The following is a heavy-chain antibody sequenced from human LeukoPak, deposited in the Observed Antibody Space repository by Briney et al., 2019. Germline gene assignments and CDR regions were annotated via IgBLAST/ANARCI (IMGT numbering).Heavy chain of an antibody. D-gene: IGHD3-16*02. CDR3: ARGRNERRGELSLLYFDY. CDR1: GYTFTGYY. CDR2: INPNSGGT. J-gene: IGHJ4*02. Sequence: ASVKVSCKASGYTFTGYYMHWVRQAPGQGLEWMGWINPNSGGTNYAQKLQGRVTMTRDTSISTTYMELSRLRSDDTAVYYCARGRNERRGELSLLYFDYWGQGTLVTVSS. V-gene: IGHV1-2*02.